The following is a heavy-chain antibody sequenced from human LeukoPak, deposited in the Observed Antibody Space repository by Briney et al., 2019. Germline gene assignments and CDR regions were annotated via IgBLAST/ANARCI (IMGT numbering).Heavy chain of an antibody. CDR1: GFSFSNYW. Sequence: QPGGSLRLSCAASGFSFSNYWMSWLRQAPGKGLEWLINIKHDGSEKYYVDSVKGRFTISRDNAKNSLYLQMNSLRAEDTAVYYCASGSGSADYWGQGTLVTVSS. D-gene: IGHD3-10*01. CDR3: ASGSGSADY. J-gene: IGHJ4*02. V-gene: IGHV3-7*05. CDR2: IKHDGSEK.